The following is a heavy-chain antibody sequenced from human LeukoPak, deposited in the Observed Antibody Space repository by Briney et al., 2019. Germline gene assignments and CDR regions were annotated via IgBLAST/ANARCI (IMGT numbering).Heavy chain of an antibody. CDR1: GFTFSSYD. Sequence: GGSLRLSCAASGFTFSSYDMNWVRQAPGKGLEWVSYISSSGSTVYYADSVKGRFTISRDNAKNSLYLQMNSMRAEDTAVYYCARDHRNYYDRSGYYYGLNDAFDIWGQGTMVTVSS. D-gene: IGHD3-22*01. V-gene: IGHV3-48*03. CDR3: ARDHRNYYDRSGYYYGLNDAFDI. CDR2: ISSSGSTV. J-gene: IGHJ3*02.